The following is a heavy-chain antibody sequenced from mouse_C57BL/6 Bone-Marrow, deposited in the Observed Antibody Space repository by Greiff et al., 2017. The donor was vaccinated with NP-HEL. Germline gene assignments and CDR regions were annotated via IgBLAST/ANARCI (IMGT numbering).Heavy chain of an antibody. CDR1: GFTFSSYG. Sequence: DVQLVESGGDLVKPGGSLKLSCAASGFTFSSYGMSWVRQTPDKRLEWVATISSGGSYTYYPDSVKGRFTISRDNAKNTLYLQMSSLKSEDTAMYYCARRITTGAYWGQGTLVTVSA. CDR3: ARRITTGAY. V-gene: IGHV5-6*01. D-gene: IGHD1-1*01. J-gene: IGHJ3*01. CDR2: ISSGGSYT.